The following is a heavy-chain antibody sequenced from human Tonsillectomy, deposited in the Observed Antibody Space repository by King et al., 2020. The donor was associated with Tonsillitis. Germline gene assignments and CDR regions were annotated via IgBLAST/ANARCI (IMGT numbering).Heavy chain of an antibody. CDR3: AGCRGSRSANFDY. D-gene: IGHD6-13*01. CDR1: GYSFTSYW. J-gene: IGHJ4*02. V-gene: IGHV5-51*01. Sequence: VQLVESGAEVKKPGESLKISCKGSGYSFTSYWIGWVRQMPGKGLEWRGIIYPGDSDTRYSPSFQGQVTISADKSISTAYLRWSSLKASDTAMYYCAGCRGSRSANFDYWGQGTLVTVSS. CDR2: IYPGDSDT.